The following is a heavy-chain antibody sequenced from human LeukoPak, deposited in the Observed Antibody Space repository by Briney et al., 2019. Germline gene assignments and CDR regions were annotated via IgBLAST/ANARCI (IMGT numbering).Heavy chain of an antibody. D-gene: IGHD1-1*01. CDR1: GFTFSSYA. CDR2: ISYDGSNK. V-gene: IGHV3-30-3*01. J-gene: IGHJ4*02. CDR3: ARGYLTPYYFDY. Sequence: GRSLRLSCAASGFTFSSYAMHWVRQAPGKGLEWVAVISYDGSNKYYADSVKGRFTTSRDNSKNTLYLQMNSLRAEDTAVYYCARGYLTPYYFDYWGQGTLVTVSS.